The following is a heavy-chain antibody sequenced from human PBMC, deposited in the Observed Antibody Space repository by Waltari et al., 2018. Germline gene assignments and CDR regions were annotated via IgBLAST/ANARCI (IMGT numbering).Heavy chain of an antibody. CDR3: ARRVAVAGGWFDP. Sequence: QVQLQESGPGLVKPSETRSLTCTVSGGALSSHYWSWIRQPPGKGLEWIGYIYYSGSTNYNPSLKSRVTISVDTSKNQFSLKLSSVTAADTAVYYCARRVAVAGGWFDPWGQGTLVTVSS. D-gene: IGHD6-19*01. V-gene: IGHV4-59*11. J-gene: IGHJ5*02. CDR2: IYYSGST. CDR1: GGALSSHY.